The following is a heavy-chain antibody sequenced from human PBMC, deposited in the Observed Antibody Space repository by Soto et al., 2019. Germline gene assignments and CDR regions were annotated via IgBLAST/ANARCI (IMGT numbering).Heavy chain of an antibody. V-gene: IGHV4-34*01. CDR3: ASYHFLDLWTGSRHYMDV. J-gene: IGHJ6*03. D-gene: IGHD3-9*01. CDR2: INHSGTA. Sequence: SETLSLTCAVYGGSLSGYFWSWVRQSPGKGLEWIGEINHSGTANYNPSLKTRVTISADASKHQFSLRLTSVTAADSATYYCASYHFLDLWTGSRHYMDVWSRGTPVTV. CDR1: GGSLSGYF.